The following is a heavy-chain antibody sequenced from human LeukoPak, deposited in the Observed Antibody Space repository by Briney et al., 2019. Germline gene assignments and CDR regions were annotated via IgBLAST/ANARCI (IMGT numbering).Heavy chain of an antibody. Sequence: ASVRVSCKASGYTFTSYDINWVRQATGQGLEWMGWMNPNSGNTGYAQKFQGRVTMTRNTSISTAYMELSSLRSEDTAVYYCARTYSSGWYLNWFDPWGQGTLVTVSS. CDR3: ARTYSSGWYLNWFDP. CDR1: GYTFTSYD. D-gene: IGHD6-19*01. J-gene: IGHJ5*02. V-gene: IGHV1-8*01. CDR2: MNPNSGNT.